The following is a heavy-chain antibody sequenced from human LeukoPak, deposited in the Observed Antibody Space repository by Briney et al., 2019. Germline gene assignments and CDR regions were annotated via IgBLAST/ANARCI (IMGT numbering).Heavy chain of an antibody. J-gene: IGHJ4*02. V-gene: IGHV4-61*02. Sequence: SETLSLTCTVSGASISSGTYYWSWIRQPAGKGLEWIGRIYTSDSTNYNPSLKSRVTISVDTSKNQFSLKVSSVTAADTAVYYCATDYGDYFDYWGQGTLVTVSS. D-gene: IGHD4-17*01. CDR1: GASISSGTYY. CDR3: ATDYGDYFDY. CDR2: IYTSDST.